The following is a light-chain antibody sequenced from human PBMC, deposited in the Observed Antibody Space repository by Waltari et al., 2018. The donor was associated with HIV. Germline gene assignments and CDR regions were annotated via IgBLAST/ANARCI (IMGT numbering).Light chain of an antibody. CDR2: EVS. Sequence: QSALTQPPSASGSPGPSVTISCTGTSSDVGGYNHVSWYQQHPGKAPKPMIYEVSKRPSGVPNRFSGSKSGNTASLTVSGLQAEDEADYYCSAYTGSNKKVFGGGTKLTVL. V-gene: IGLV2-8*01. CDR3: SAYTGSNKKV. CDR1: SSDVGGYNH. J-gene: IGLJ3*02.